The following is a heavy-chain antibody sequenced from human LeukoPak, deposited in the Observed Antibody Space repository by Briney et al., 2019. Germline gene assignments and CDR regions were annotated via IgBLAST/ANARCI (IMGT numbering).Heavy chain of an antibody. D-gene: IGHD6-19*01. CDR2: ISYDGSNK. CDR1: GFTFSSYA. J-gene: IGHJ6*03. CDR3: ARVAVAGNYYYYYYMDV. Sequence: PGGSLRLSCAASGFTFSSYAMHWVRQAPGKGLEWVAVISYDGSNKYYADSVKGRFTISRDNSKNTLYLQMNSLRAEDTAVYYCARVAVAGNYYYYYYMDVWGKGTTVTVSS. V-gene: IGHV3-30*04.